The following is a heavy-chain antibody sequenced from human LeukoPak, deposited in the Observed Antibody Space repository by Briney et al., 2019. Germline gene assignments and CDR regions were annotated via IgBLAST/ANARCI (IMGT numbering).Heavy chain of an antibody. CDR3: AAHRVIATPRFDY. Sequence: SVKVSCKASGGTFSSYTISWVRQAPGQGLEWMGRIIPILGIANYAQKFQGRVTITADKSTSTAYMELSSLRSEDTAVYYCAAHRVIATPRFDYWGQGTLVTVSS. V-gene: IGHV1-69*02. CDR1: GGTFSSYT. D-gene: IGHD2-21*01. CDR2: IIPILGIA. J-gene: IGHJ4*02.